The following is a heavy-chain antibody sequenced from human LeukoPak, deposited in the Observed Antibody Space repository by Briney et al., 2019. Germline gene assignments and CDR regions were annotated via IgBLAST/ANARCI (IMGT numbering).Heavy chain of an antibody. V-gene: IGHV4-34*01. J-gene: IGHJ4*02. CDR2: INHSGST. CDR1: GGSLSGYY. Sequence: PSETLSLTCAVYGGSLSGYYWSWIRQPPGKGLEWIGEINHSGSTNYNPSLKSRVTISVDTSKNQFSLKLSSVTAADTAVYYCAGGSSGLFDYWGQGTLVTVSS. CDR3: AGGSSGLFDY. D-gene: IGHD3-22*01.